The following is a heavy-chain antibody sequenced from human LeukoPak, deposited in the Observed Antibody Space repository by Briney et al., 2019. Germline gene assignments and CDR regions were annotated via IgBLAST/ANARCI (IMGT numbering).Heavy chain of an antibody. Sequence: GASVKVSCKASGYTLTSYYMHWVRQAPGQGLEWMGIINPSGGSTSYAQKFQGRVTMTRDTSTSTVYMELSSLRSEDTAVYYCARERGRTPYDYVWGSYRPYFDYWGQGTLVTVSS. J-gene: IGHJ4*02. D-gene: IGHD3-16*02. V-gene: IGHV1-46*01. CDR3: ARERGRTPYDYVWGSYRPYFDY. CDR2: INPSGGST. CDR1: GYTLTSYY.